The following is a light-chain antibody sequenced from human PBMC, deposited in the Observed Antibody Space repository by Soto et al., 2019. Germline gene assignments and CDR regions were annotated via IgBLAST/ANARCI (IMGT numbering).Light chain of an antibody. CDR3: EQYGSSPRT. CDR1: QGISSW. V-gene: IGKV1D-16*01. Sequence: DIQMTQSPSSVSASVGDRVTITCRASQGISSWLAWYQQKPGKAPKFLIYAASTLQSGVPSRFSGSGSGTDFTLTISRLEPEDSAVYYCEQYGSSPRTFGQGTKVDIK. CDR2: AAS. J-gene: IGKJ1*01.